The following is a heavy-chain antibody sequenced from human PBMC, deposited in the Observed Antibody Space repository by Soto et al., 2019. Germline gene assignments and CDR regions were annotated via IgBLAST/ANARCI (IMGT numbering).Heavy chain of an antibody. V-gene: IGHV1-8*01. D-gene: IGHD3-22*01. CDR3: ARGDATKIVVTTYYGMDV. J-gene: IGHJ6*02. Sequence: ASVKVSCKASGYTFTSYDINWVRQATGQGLEWMGWMNPNSGTTSYAQKFQDRVTMTADASTTTAYMEVRSLTSEDTAVYYCARGDATKIVVTTYYGMDVWGQGTTVTVSS. CDR1: GYTFTSYD. CDR2: MNPNSGTT.